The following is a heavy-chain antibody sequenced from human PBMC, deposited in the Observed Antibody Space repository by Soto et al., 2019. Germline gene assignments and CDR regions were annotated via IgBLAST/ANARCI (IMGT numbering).Heavy chain of an antibody. CDR1: GGSISSGGYY. J-gene: IGHJ4*02. Sequence: QVQLQESGPGLVKPSQTLSLTCTVSGGSISSGGYYWSWIRQHPGKGLEWIGYIYYSGSTYYNPSLKSRVTISADASKNQFSLKLSSVTAADTAVYYCAREGGIVGATADDYWGQGHLVTVSS. D-gene: IGHD1-26*01. V-gene: IGHV4-31*03. CDR3: AREGGIVGATADDY. CDR2: IYYSGST.